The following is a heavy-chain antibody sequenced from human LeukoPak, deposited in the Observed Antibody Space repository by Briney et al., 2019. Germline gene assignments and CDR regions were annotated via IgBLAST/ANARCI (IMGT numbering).Heavy chain of an antibody. V-gene: IGHV5-10-1*01. CDR2: IDPSDSYT. Sequence: GESLKISCKGSGYSFTSYWISWVRQMPGKGLEWMGRIDPSDSYTNYSPSSQGHVTISADKSISTAYLQWSSLKASDTAMYYCASLSDVGDYAPSYFFDFWGQGTLVTVSS. CDR1: GYSFTSYW. D-gene: IGHD4-17*01. CDR3: ASLSDVGDYAPSYFFDF. J-gene: IGHJ4*02.